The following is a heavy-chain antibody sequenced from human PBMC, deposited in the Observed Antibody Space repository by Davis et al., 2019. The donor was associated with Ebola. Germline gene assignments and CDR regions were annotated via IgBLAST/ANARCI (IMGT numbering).Heavy chain of an antibody. J-gene: IGHJ4*02. Sequence: GESLKISCAASGFTFSSYDMYWVRQAPGKRPEYVSAITSNGVSTYYADSVRGRFSISRDNSNNTLWLQMGSLRAEDMGVYYCARGPSIHMTETTRPPDYWGQGTLVTVSS. CDR3: ARGPSIHMTETTRPPDY. V-gene: IGHV3-64*02. D-gene: IGHD1-1*01. CDR1: GFTFSSYD. CDR2: ITSNGVST.